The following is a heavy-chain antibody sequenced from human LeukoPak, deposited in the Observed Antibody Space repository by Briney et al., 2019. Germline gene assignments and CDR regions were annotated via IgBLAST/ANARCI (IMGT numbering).Heavy chain of an antibody. D-gene: IGHD4-17*01. CDR1: GYTFTSYD. J-gene: IGHJ3*02. V-gene: IGHV1-8*01. Sequence: ASVKVSCTASGYTFTSYDINWVRQATGQGLEWMGWMNPNSGNTGYAQKFQGRVTMTRNTSISTAYMELSSLRSEDTAVYYCARNLDGDYGHDIWGQGTMVTVSS. CDR2: MNPNSGNT. CDR3: ARNLDGDYGHDI.